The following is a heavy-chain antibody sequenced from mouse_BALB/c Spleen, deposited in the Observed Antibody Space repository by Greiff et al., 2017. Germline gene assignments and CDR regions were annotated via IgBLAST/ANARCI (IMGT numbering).Heavy chain of an antibody. Sequence: DVQLQESGPSLVKPSQTLSLTCSVTGDSITSGYWNWIRKFPGNKLEYMGYISYSGSTYYNPSLKSRISITRDTSKNQYYLQLNSVTTEDTATYYCARYRGSDDYDGFDYWGQGTTLTVSS. J-gene: IGHJ2*01. CDR1: GDSITSGY. CDR2: ISYSGST. V-gene: IGHV3-8*02. D-gene: IGHD2-4*01. CDR3: ARYRGSDDYDGFDY.